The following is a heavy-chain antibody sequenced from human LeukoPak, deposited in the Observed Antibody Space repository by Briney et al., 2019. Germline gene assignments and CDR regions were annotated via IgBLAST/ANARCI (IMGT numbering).Heavy chain of an antibody. V-gene: IGHV1-3*01. CDR1: GYTFTTYA. D-gene: IGHD2/OR15-2a*01. J-gene: IGHJ4*02. CDR2: INAGNINT. Sequence: ASVKVSCKASGYTFTTYAMHWVRQAPGQRLEWMGWINAGNINTTYSQKFQGRVTITRDTSASTAYMELSSLRSEDTAVYYCARSTDPIVMDYWGQGTLVTVSS. CDR3: ARSTDPIVMDY.